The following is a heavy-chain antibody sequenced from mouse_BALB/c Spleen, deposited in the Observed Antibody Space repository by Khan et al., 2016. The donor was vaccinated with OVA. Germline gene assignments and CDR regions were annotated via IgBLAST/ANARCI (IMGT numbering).Heavy chain of an antibody. CDR3: AAAYCRNCFDY. Sequence: EVELVESGAELGRPGSSVKLSCTTSGFTFTSYGIKWVRQRPGQGLEWIGYIYPGDGYTVYHEKFQGKATLTTDTSSHTAYMQLTRLTYEDSAVYFCAAAYCRNCFDYWGQGTTLTVSS. D-gene: IGHD2-14*01. J-gene: IGHJ2*01. CDR2: IYPGDGYT. CDR1: GFTFTSYG. V-gene: IGHV1S134*01.